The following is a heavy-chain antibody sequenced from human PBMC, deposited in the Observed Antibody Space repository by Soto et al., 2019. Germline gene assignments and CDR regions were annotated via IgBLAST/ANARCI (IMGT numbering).Heavy chain of an antibody. Sequence: SETLSLTCTVSGGSISSSSYYWGWIRQPPGKGLEWIGSIYYSGSTYYNPSLKSRVTISVDTSKNQFSLKLSSVTAADTAVYYCAREVNEGSSNWGQGTLVTVSS. CDR2: IYYSGST. J-gene: IGHJ4*02. CDR3: AREVNEGSSN. D-gene: IGHD6-19*01. V-gene: IGHV4-39*02. CDR1: GGSISSSSYY.